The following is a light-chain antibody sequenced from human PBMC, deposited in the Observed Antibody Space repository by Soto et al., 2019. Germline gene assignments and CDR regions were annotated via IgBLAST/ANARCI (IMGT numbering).Light chain of an antibody. Sequence: QSVRTQPPSASGTPGQRVSISCSGGGSNIGSNPVNWYQQLPGTAPKLLIYASDQRPSGVPDRFSGSKSGTSASLAISGLQSEDETDYYCSAWDDSLNGPVFGGGTKLTVL. CDR2: ASD. CDR1: GSNIGSNP. CDR3: SAWDDSLNGPV. J-gene: IGLJ2*01. V-gene: IGLV1-44*01.